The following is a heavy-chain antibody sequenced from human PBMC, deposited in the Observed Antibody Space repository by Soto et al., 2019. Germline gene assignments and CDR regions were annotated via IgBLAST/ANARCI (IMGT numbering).Heavy chain of an antibody. CDR1: GYTFTSYG. J-gene: IGHJ4*02. CDR3: ARGRYGDY. V-gene: IGHV1-18*01. Sequence: QVHLVQSGAEVKKPGASVKVSCKGSGYTFTSYGITWVRQAPGQGLEWMGWISAHNGNTDYTQKLQGRVTVTRDTSTSTAYMELRSLRSDDTAVYYCARGRYGDYWGQVARVTVSS. CDR2: ISAHNGNT. D-gene: IGHD1-1*01.